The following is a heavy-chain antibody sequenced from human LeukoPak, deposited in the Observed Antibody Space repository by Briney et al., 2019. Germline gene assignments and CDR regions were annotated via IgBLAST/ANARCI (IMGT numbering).Heavy chain of an antibody. J-gene: IGHJ4*02. D-gene: IGHD1-26*01. CDR3: ASSPSLGATTSFDY. Sequence: GGSLRLSCAASGFTLYDYVMHWVRQAPGRGLEWVSLISGDGGRTYYADSVKGRFTISRDNAKNSLYLQMNSLRAEDTAVYYCASSPSLGATTSFDYWGQGTLVTVSS. V-gene: IGHV3-43*02. CDR1: GFTLYDYV. CDR2: ISGDGGRT.